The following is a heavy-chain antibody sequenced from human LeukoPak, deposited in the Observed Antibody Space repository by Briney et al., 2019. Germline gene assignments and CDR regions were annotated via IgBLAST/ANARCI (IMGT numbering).Heavy chain of an antibody. J-gene: IGHJ4*02. D-gene: IGHD3-22*01. CDR2: ISYDGSNK. Sequence: PGRSLRLSCAASGFTFGSYGMHWVRQAPGKGLEWVAVISYDGSNKYYADSVKGRFTISRDNSKNTLYLQMNSLRAEDTAVYYCAKDRETLYDSSGYPDYWGQGTLVTVSS. CDR1: GFTFGSYG. CDR3: AKDRETLYDSSGYPDY. V-gene: IGHV3-30*18.